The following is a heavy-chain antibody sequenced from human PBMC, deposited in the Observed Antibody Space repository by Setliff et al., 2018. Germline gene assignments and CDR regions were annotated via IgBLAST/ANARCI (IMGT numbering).Heavy chain of an antibody. V-gene: IGHV1-8*02. J-gene: IGHJ6*02. D-gene: IGHD3-3*01. CDR1: GYTFTSYD. CDR2: MNPNSGNT. Sequence: ASVKVSCKASGYTFTSYDINWVRQATGQGLEWMGWMNPNSGNTGYAQKFQGRVTMTRNTSISTAYMELSSLRSEDTAVYYCARGLRDYNFWSGYLLGYYYYGMDVWGQGATVTVSS. CDR3: ARGLRDYNFWSGYLLGYYYYGMDV.